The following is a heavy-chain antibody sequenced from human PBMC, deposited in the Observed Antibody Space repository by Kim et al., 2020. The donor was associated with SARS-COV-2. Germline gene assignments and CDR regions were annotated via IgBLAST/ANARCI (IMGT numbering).Heavy chain of an antibody. Sequence: DGSKKYYVDSVRGRFTRSRDNARSSVHLQMNSLRAEDTAVYYCVRGVNLFWGQGTLVTVSS. J-gene: IGHJ4*02. D-gene: IGHD3-10*01. V-gene: IGHV3-7*01. CDR2: DGSKK. CDR3: VRGVNLF.